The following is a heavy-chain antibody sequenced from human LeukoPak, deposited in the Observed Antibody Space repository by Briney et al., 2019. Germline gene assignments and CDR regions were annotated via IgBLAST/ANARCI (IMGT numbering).Heavy chain of an antibody. CDR2: IYYSGST. V-gene: IGHV4-59*01. D-gene: IGHD6-13*01. CDR1: GGSISSYY. J-gene: IGHJ1*01. CDR3: ARGGSSWAEYFQH. Sequence: SETLSLTCTVSGGSISSYYWSWIRQPPGKGLEWIGYIYYSGSTNYNPSLKSRVTISVDTSKNQFSLKVSSVTAADTAVYYCARGGSSWAEYFQHWGQGTLVTVSS.